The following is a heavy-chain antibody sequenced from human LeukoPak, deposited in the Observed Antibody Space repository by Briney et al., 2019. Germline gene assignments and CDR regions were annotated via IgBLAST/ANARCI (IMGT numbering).Heavy chain of an antibody. CDR2: ISGSSGST. Sequence: GGSLRLSCAASRFTISSYAMSWVRQAPGKGLEWVSGISGSSGSTYYADSVKGRFTIARDKSKNTVYLQMNSLRAEDTAVYYCARALVGDDAFDIWGQGTMVTVSS. D-gene: IGHD3-10*01. CDR3: ARALVGDDAFDI. V-gene: IGHV3-23*01. CDR1: RFTISSYA. J-gene: IGHJ3*02.